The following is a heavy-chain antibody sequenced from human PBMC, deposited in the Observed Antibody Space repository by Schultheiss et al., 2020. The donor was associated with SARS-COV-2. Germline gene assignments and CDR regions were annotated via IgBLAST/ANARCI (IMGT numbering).Heavy chain of an antibody. CDR2: INPSGST. CDR1: GGSFSGFY. CDR3: ARVGGYSSSSGFWFDP. D-gene: IGHD6-6*01. V-gene: IGHV4-34*01. J-gene: IGHJ5*02. Sequence: SETLSLTCAAYGGSFSGFYWSWIRQPPGKGLEWIGEINPSGSTNYNPSLNSRVSISVDTSKSQFSLKLNSVTAADTAVYYCARVGGYSSSSGFWFDPWGQGTLVTVSS.